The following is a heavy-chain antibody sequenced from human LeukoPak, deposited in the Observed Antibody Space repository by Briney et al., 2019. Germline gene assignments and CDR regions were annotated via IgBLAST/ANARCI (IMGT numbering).Heavy chain of an antibody. D-gene: IGHD2-15*01. Sequence: PSETLSLTCTVSGGSISSYYWSWIRQPAGKGLEWIGRIYTSGSTNYNPSLKSRVTISVDTSKNQFSLKLSSVTAADTAVYYCARHFTSEKGYCSGGSCYGEYYFDYWGQGTLVTVSS. CDR2: IYTSGST. J-gene: IGHJ4*02. V-gene: IGHV4-4*07. CDR1: GGSISSYY. CDR3: ARHFTSEKGYCSGGSCYGEYYFDY.